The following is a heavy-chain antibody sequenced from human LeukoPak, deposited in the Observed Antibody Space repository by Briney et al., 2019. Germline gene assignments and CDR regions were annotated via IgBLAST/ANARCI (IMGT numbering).Heavy chain of an antibody. CDR1: VYTFTGHY. J-gene: IGHJ4*02. V-gene: IGHV1-2*02. CDR2: INPNSGGT. D-gene: IGHD2-21*02. CDR3: ASAYCGGDCYVDY. Sequence: ASVKVSCQASVYTFTGHYIQWLHQAPGQGLEWMGWINPNSGGTNYAQKFQGRVTMTRDTSIGRAYMELSRLRSVDTAVYYCASAYCGGDCYVDYWGQGTLVTVSS.